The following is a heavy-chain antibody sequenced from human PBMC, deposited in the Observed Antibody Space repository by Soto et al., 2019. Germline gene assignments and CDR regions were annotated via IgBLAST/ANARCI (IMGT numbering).Heavy chain of an antibody. CDR2: ILHDGNNK. D-gene: IGHD3-3*01. Sequence: QVQLVESGGGVVQPGRSLRLSCAASGFTFSNYIMHWVRQAPGKGLEWVAIILHDGNNKYYADSVKGRFTISRDNSKNSLYLQMNSLRTEDTVIYYCARDDECGYYCYPGYWGQGTLVTVSS. J-gene: IGHJ4*02. V-gene: IGHV3-30-3*01. CDR1: GFTFSNYI. CDR3: ARDDECGYYCYPGY.